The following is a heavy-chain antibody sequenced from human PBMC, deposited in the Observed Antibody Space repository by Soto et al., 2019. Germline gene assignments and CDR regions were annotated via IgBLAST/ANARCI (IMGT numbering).Heavy chain of an antibody. CDR2: IWYDGSHK. Sequence: QVQLVESGGAVVQPGTSLRLSCTASGFTFSSYRMHWVRQAPGKGLEWVAIIWYDGSHKFYVDSVKGRFAVSRDNSKNRVYLQMNSLTGEATAVYYCARPRYSGDYPDALEIWGRGTLVTISS. V-gene: IGHV3-33*01. CDR3: ARPRYSGDYPDALEI. CDR1: GFTFSSYR. J-gene: IGHJ3*02. D-gene: IGHD5-12*01.